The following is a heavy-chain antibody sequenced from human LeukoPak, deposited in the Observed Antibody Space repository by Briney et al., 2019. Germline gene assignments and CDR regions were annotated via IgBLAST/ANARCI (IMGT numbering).Heavy chain of an antibody. D-gene: IGHD1-14*01. CDR3: ARDLSPWEARNPDAFDI. J-gene: IGHJ3*02. Sequence: GGSLRLSCAASGFTVSSNYMSWVRQAPGKGLEWVSVIYSASSTYYADSVRGRFSISRDNSKNTLYLQMNSLRVEDTAVYYCARDLSPWEARNPDAFDIWGQGTMVTVSS. CDR1: GFTVSSNY. V-gene: IGHV3-53*01. CDR2: IYSASST.